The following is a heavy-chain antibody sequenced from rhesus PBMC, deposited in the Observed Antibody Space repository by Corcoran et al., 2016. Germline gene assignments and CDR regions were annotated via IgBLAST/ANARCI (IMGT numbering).Heavy chain of an antibody. CDR2: IYPSDSDT. Sequence: EVQLVQSGTEVKRPGESLKISCKTSGYSFTSYWISWVRQMSGKGQEWVGAIYPSDSDTRYSPSYQGQVTISADKSISTAYLQWSSLKASDSATYYCAKEGYINSLDVWGRGVLVTVSS. V-gene: IGHV5-2*01. CDR3: AKEGYINSLDV. J-gene: IGHJ5-2*02. D-gene: IGHD5-24*01. CDR1: GYSFTSYW.